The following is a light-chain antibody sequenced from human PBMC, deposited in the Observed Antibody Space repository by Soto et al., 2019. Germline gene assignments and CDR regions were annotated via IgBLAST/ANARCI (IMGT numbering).Light chain of an antibody. CDR3: QSYDSSLSV. J-gene: IGLJ1*01. CDR1: SSNIGAGYD. Sequence: QPVLTQPPSVSGAPGQRVTISCTGSSSNIGAGYDVHWYQQLPGTAPKLLIYGNSNRPSGVPVRFSGSKSGTSASLAITGLQAEDEADYYCQSYDSSLSVFGTGTKVTVL. V-gene: IGLV1-40*01. CDR2: GNS.